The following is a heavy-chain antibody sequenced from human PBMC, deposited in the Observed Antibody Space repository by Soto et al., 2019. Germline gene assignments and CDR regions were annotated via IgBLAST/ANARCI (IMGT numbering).Heavy chain of an antibody. CDR1: GFTFSSYA. J-gene: IGHJ4*02. D-gene: IGHD3-22*01. V-gene: IGHV3-64D*06. Sequence: GGSLRLSCSASGFTFSSYAMHWVRQAPGKGLEYVSSISTNGGSTHYADSVKGRFTISRDNSKNTQYLQMSSLRAEDTAVYYCARAPYYYDSSGYWAYWGQGTLVTVSS. CDR2: ISTNGGST. CDR3: ARAPYYYDSSGYWAY.